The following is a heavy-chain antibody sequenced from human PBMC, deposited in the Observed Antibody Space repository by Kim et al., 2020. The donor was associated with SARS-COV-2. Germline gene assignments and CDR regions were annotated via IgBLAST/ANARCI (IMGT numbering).Heavy chain of an antibody. J-gene: IGHJ4*01. D-gene: IGHD2-21*01. CDR2: ISYDGNTK. V-gene: IGHV3-30*18. Sequence: GGSLRLSCVVSGLIFSIYGMHWVRQAPGKGLEWVALISYDGNTKYYVDSVKGRFTISRDNSKNTLYVQMNSLRLEDTAVYYCANGQGDRGGFVSFDYWG. CDR1: GLIFSIYG. CDR3: ANGQGDRGGFVSFDY.